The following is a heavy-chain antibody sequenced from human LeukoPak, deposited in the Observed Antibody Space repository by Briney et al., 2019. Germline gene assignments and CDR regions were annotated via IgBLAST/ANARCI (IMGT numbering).Heavy chain of an antibody. CDR1: GFTLSSYS. V-gene: IGHV3-21*01. J-gene: IGHJ4*02. D-gene: IGHD2-2*01. CDR3: ARSLGSGSTK. CDR2: ISSSSSYI. Sequence: GGSLRLSCAASGFTLSSYSMNWVRQAPGKGLEWVSSISSSSSYIYYADSVKDRFNISKDNTKNSLYLQMNSLSGEETAVYYCARSLGSGSTKWGQGTLVTVSS.